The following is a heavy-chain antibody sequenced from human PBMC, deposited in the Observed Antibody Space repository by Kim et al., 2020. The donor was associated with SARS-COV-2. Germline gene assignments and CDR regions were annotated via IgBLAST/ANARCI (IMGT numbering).Heavy chain of an antibody. Sequence: GGSLRLSCAASGFTFGDYAMHWVRQAPGKGLEWVSGISWNSGSIGYADSVKGRFTISRDNAKNSLYLQMNSLRAEDTALYYCAKDLGYSGYDHDAFDIWGPGTSVTVSS. J-gene: IGHJ3*02. CDR2: ISWNSGSI. CDR1: GFTFGDYA. D-gene: IGHD5-12*01. V-gene: IGHV3-9*01. CDR3: AKDLGYSGYDHDAFDI.